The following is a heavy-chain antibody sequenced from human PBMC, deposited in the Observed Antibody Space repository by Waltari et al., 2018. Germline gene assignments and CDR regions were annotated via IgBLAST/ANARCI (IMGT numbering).Heavy chain of an antibody. CDR1: GFSFTNYG. D-gene: IGHD1-26*01. CDR3: ARDQYGESFYYAMNV. J-gene: IGHJ6*02. V-gene: IGHV3-33*01. Sequence: QEKLVESGGGVVQSGRSLKLSCEASGFSFTNYGMHWVRQAPGKGGEWVAIIWYDGSKKYYADSVKGRFDISRDNSRNTLYLQMDSLRAEDTAVYFCARDQYGESFYYAMNVWGQGTAVTVSS. CDR2: IWYDGSKK.